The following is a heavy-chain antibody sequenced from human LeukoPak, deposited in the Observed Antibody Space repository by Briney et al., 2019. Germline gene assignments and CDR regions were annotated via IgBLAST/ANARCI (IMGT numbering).Heavy chain of an antibody. CDR3: ALAVATEIDY. CDR1: GGSISSSSYY. D-gene: IGHD6-19*01. Sequence: SETLSLTCTVSGGSISSSSYYWGWIRQPSGKGLEWIGSIYYSGSTYYNPSLKSRVTISVDTSKNQFSLKLSSVTAADTAVYYCALAVATEIDYWGQGTLVTVSS. J-gene: IGHJ4*02. V-gene: IGHV4-39*07. CDR2: IYYSGST.